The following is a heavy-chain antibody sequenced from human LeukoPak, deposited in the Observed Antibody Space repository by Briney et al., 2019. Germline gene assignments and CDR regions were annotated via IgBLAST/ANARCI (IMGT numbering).Heavy chain of an antibody. CDR1: GGTFSSYA. Sequence: WASVKVSCKASGGTFSSYAISWVRQAPGQGLEWMGGIIPIFGTANYAQKFQGRVTITADESTSTAYMELSSLRSEDTAVYYCARDPSSIAALGDENWFDPWGQGTLVTVSS. V-gene: IGHV1-69*13. CDR3: ARDPSSIAALGDENWFDP. J-gene: IGHJ5*02. CDR2: IIPIFGTA. D-gene: IGHD6-6*01.